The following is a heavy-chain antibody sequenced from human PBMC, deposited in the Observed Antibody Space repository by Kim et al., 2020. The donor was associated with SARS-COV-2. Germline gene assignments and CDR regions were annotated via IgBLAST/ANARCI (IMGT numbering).Heavy chain of an antibody. J-gene: IGHJ4*02. CDR3: ARAARGWDY. V-gene: IGHV3-74*01. CDR2: ST. Sequence: STSCADPVKGRFTISRDNAESTLYLQMNSLRAEDTAVYYCARAARGWDYWGQGTLVTVSS. D-gene: IGHD2-15*01.